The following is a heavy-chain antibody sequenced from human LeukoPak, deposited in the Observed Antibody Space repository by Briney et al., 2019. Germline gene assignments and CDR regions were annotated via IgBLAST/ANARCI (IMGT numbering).Heavy chain of an antibody. J-gene: IGHJ6*02. CDR2: ISSSSTYI. Sequence: GGSLRLSCAASGFTFSTYSMNRVRQAPGKGLEWVSSISSSSTYIYYADSVKGRFTISRDNAKNSLYLQMTSLRAEDTAVYYCARAGCSSTSCYNYYYSMDVWGQGTTVTVSS. V-gene: IGHV3-21*01. CDR3: ARAGCSSTSCYNYYYSMDV. D-gene: IGHD2-2*02. CDR1: GFTFSTYS.